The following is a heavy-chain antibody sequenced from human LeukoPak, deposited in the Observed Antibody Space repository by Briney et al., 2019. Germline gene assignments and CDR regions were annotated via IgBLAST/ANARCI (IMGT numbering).Heavy chain of an antibody. V-gene: IGHV4-4*02. J-gene: IGHJ4*02. CDR1: GGSISSSNW. D-gene: IGHD3-3*01. Sequence: SETLSLTCAVSGGSISSSNWWSWVRQPPGKGLEWIGEIYHSGSTNYNPSLKSRVTISVDKSKNQFSLKLSSVTAADTAVYYCATLDDFWSGYRNFDYWGQGTLVTVSS. CDR3: ATLDDFWSGYRNFDY. CDR2: IYHSGST.